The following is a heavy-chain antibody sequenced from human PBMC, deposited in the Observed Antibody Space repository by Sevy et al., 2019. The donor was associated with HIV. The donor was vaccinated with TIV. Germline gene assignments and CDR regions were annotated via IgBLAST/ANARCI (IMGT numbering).Heavy chain of an antibody. CDR1: GFTFSTYD. CDR3: ARSGGYSDYDMDV. Sequence: GGSLRLSCVSSGFTFSTYDMHWVRQVTGKGLEWISGVGPAGDQFYPGSVKGRFTISRENAKNSIYLQMNNLRAGDTAVYYCARSGGYSDYDMDVWGQGTTVTLSS. V-gene: IGHV3-13*05. D-gene: IGHD5-12*01. CDR2: VGPAGDQ. J-gene: IGHJ6*02.